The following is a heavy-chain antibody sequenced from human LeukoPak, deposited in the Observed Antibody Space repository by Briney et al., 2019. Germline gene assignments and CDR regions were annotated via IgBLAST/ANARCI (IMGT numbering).Heavy chain of an antibody. CDR2: IYAGDSDT. V-gene: IGHV5-51*01. J-gene: IGHJ6*02. Sequence: RGESLKISCKGSGYSFTSYWIGWVRQMPGKGLEWMGIIYAGDSDTRYSPSFQGQVTISVDKSISTAYLQWSSLQASDTAMYYCARAIGTSQFYFYYGMDVWGQGTTVTVPS. D-gene: IGHD2-2*01. CDR1: GYSFTSYW. CDR3: ARAIGTSQFYFYYGMDV.